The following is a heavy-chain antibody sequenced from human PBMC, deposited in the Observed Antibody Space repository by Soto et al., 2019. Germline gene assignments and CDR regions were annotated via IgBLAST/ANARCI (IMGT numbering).Heavy chain of an antibody. J-gene: IGHJ6*02. V-gene: IGHV3-23*01. CDR3: VISMMRESSRRDV. Sequence: EVQLLESGGGLVHPGGSLRLSCAASGFTFSSYAMSWVRQAPGKGLEWVSGISGSGGTTYYADSVKGRFTISRDNSKNTLYRQMNSLSAEDTAVYYCVISMMRESSRRDVWGQGTTVTVSS. D-gene: IGHD3-22*01. CDR2: ISGSGGTT. CDR1: GFTFSSYA.